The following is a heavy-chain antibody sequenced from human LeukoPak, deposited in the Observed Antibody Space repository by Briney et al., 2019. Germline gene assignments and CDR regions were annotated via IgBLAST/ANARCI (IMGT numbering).Heavy chain of an antibody. J-gene: IGHJ6*03. CDR3: AASPVTMVRVDYYYYMDV. CDR1: GGTFSSYA. Sequence: ASVKVSCKASGGTFSSYAISWVRQAPGQGLEWMGGIIPIFGTANYAQKFQGRVTITTDESTSTAYMELSSLRSGDTAVYYCAASPVTMVRVDYYYYMDVWGKGTTVTVSS. D-gene: IGHD3-10*01. CDR2: IIPIFGTA. V-gene: IGHV1-69*05.